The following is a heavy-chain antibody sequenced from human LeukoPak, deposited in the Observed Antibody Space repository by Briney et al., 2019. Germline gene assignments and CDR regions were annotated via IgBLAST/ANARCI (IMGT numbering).Heavy chain of an antibody. V-gene: IGHV4-39*01. CDR1: GSSISSSSYY. CDR3: ARHTTYYDSSGYYRYFDY. J-gene: IGHJ4*02. Sequence: SETLSLTCTVSGSSISSSSYYWGWIRQPPGKGLEWIGSIYYSGSTYYNPSLKSRVTISVDTSKNQFSLKLSSVTAADTAVYYCARHTTYYDSSGYYRYFDYWGQGTLVTVSS. CDR2: IYYSGST. D-gene: IGHD3-22*01.